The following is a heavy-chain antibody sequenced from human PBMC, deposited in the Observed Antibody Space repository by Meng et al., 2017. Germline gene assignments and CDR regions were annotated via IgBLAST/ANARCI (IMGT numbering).Heavy chain of an antibody. V-gene: IGHV3-7*01. CDR3: ARDDYYDSSGYYSGGDY. CDR1: GFTFSSYW. D-gene: IGHD3-22*01. CDR2: IKQDGSEK. Sequence: GGSLRPSCAASGFTFSSYWMSWVRQAPGKGLEWVANIKQDGSEKYYVDSVKGRFTISRDNAKNSLYLQMNSLRAEDTAVYYCARDDYYDSSGYYSGGDYWGQGTLVTVSS. J-gene: IGHJ4*02.